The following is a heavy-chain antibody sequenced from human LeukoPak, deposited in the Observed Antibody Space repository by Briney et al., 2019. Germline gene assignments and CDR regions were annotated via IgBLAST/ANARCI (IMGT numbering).Heavy chain of an antibody. Sequence: PGGSLRLSCAASGFTFSSYGMHWVRQAPGKGLEWVAVIRYDGSNKYYADSVKGRFTISRDNSKNTLYLQMNSLRAEDTALYYCARYSGSYFDYWGQGTLATVSS. V-gene: IGHV3-33*01. J-gene: IGHJ4*02. D-gene: IGHD1-26*01. CDR2: IRYDGSNK. CDR1: GFTFSSYG. CDR3: ARYSGSYFDY.